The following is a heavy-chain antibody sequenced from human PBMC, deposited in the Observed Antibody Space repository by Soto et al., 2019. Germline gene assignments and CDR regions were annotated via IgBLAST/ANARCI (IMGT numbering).Heavy chain of an antibody. CDR1: GYSFTTSG. J-gene: IGHJ4*02. CDR3: ARRLYGDYDY. CDR2: ISTYNGNT. V-gene: IGHV1-18*01. Sequence: QAQLVQSGAEVKEPGASVKVSCKASGYSFTTSGITWVRQAPGQGLERMGWISTYNGNTNYAQKLQDRVTLTTDTSTSTAYMELRRLRSDDTAVYYCARRLYGDYDYWGQGTLVTVSS. D-gene: IGHD4-17*01.